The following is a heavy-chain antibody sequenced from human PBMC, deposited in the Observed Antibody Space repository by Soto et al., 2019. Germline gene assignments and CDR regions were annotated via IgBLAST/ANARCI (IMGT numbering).Heavy chain of an antibody. D-gene: IGHD3-9*01. CDR3: AKVDDWYKARSFDR. J-gene: IGHJ5*02. CDR2: ISGNSGFT. Sequence: EVQLLESGGGLVQPGGSLRVSCVASGFTFDNYVMTWVRQAPGKGLEWVSAISGNSGFTWYADSVKGRFTLSRDNFKNTLSLEMNNLRAEDTAVYFCAKVDDWYKARSFDRWGQGTLVTVSS. CDR1: GFTFDNYV. V-gene: IGHV3-23*01.